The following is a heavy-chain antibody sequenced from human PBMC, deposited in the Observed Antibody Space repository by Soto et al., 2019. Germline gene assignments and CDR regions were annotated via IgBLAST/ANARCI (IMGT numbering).Heavy chain of an antibody. CDR2: INHSGST. CDR3: ARDRGDSGYDFGQYYFHY. J-gene: IGHJ4*02. CDR1: GGTFSGYY. V-gene: IGHV4-34*09. Sequence: SETLCLTSAVYGGTFSGYYWSWIRQPPGKGLEWIGEINHSGSTYYNPSLKSRVTISVDTSKNQFSLKLSSVTAADTAVYYCARDRGDSGYDFGQYYFHYWGQGTLVTVSS. D-gene: IGHD5-12*01.